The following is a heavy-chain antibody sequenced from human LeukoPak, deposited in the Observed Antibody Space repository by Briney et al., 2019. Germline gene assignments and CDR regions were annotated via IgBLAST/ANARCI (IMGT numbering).Heavy chain of an antibody. D-gene: IGHD1-26*01. J-gene: IGHJ3*02. CDR1: GYTFISYY. CDR3: AREDGEWELRAFDI. V-gene: IGHV1-46*01. CDR2: LNPNGGST. Sequence: GASVKVSCKASGYTFISYYMHWVRQAPGQGLEWMGILNPNGGSTSYAQKFQGRVTMTRDMSTSTVYMELSSLRSEDTAVYYCAREDGEWELRAFDIWGQGTMVTVSS.